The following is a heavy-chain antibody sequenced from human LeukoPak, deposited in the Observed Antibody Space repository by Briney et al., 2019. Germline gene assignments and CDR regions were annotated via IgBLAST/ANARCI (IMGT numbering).Heavy chain of an antibody. Sequence: PSETLSLTCSVSGQSITTYRWSWIRQSAAKGLEWMGRIDEDGSTTYNPSLRGRVSVSADTSNNQVSLKLSSVTAADTAVYYCARLRLAAGFDYWGQGTLVTVSS. D-gene: IGHD6-13*01. CDR2: IDEDGST. V-gene: IGHV4-4*07. CDR3: ARLRLAAGFDY. J-gene: IGHJ4*02. CDR1: GQSITTYR.